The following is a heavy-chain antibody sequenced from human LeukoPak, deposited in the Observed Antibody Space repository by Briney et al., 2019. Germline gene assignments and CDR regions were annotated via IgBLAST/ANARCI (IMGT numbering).Heavy chain of an antibody. D-gene: IGHD1-14*01. J-gene: IGHJ5*02. CDR3: ARVTGTTPMAWFDP. Sequence: PGGSLRLSCAASGFTFSSYWMNWVRQAPGKGLEWVSSISSSSSYIYYADSVKGRFTISRDNAKNSLYLQMNSLRAEDTAVYYCARVTGTTPMAWFDPWGQGTLVTVSS. CDR2: ISSSSSYI. V-gene: IGHV3-21*01. CDR1: GFTFSSYW.